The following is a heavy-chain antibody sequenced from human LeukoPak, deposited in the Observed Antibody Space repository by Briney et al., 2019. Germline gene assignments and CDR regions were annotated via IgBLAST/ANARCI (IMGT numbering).Heavy chain of an antibody. Sequence: PSETLSLTCAVYGGSFSGYYWSWIRQPPGKGLEWIGEINHSGSTNYNPSLKSRVTISVDTSKNQFSLKLSSVTAADTAVYYCARDITMGVYHWFDPWGQGTLVTVSS. D-gene: IGHD3-10*01. CDR3: ARDITMGVYHWFDP. V-gene: IGHV4-34*01. CDR2: INHSGST. J-gene: IGHJ5*02. CDR1: GGSFSGYY.